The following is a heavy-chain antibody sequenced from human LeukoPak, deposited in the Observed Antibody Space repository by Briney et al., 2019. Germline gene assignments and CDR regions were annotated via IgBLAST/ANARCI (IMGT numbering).Heavy chain of an antibody. V-gene: IGHV3-7*01. D-gene: IGHD3-22*01. J-gene: IGHJ4*02. CDR2: IKKDGSEK. CDR3: ARAQGYFDS. Sequence: PGGSLRLSCAASGFTFSTYWMSWARQAPGKGLEWVANIKKDGSEKYYVDSMKGRFTISRDSAKNALYLHMNSLRADDTAVYYCARAQGYFDSWGQGTLVTVSS. CDR1: GFTFSTYW.